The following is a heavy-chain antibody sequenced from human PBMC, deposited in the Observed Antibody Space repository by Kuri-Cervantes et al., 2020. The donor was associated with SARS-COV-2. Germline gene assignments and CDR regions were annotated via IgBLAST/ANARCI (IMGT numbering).Heavy chain of an antibody. Sequence: SVKVSCKASGGTFSSYAISWVRQAPGQGLEWMGGIIPIFGTANYAQKFQGRVTITTDESTSTAYMELSSLRSEDTAVYYRATYSSSSWHFDYWGQGTLVTVSS. CDR3: ATYSSSSWHFDY. CDR2: IIPIFGTA. CDR1: GGTFSSYA. V-gene: IGHV1-69*05. D-gene: IGHD6-6*01. J-gene: IGHJ4*02.